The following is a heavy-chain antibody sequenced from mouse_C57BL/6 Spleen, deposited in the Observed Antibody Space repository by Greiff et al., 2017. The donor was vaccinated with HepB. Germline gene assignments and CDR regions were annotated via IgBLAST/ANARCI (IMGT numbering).Heavy chain of an antibody. V-gene: IGHV1-59*01. Sequence: QVQLQQPGAELVRPGTSVKLSCKASGYTFTSYWMHWVKQRPGQGLEWIGVIDPSDSYTNYNQKFKGKATLTVDTSYSTAYMQLSSLTYEDSAVYYCARPHYYGSSGTWFAYWGQGTLVTVSA. D-gene: IGHD1-1*01. CDR1: GYTFTSYW. CDR2: IDPSDSYT. J-gene: IGHJ3*01. CDR3: ARPHYYGSSGTWFAY.